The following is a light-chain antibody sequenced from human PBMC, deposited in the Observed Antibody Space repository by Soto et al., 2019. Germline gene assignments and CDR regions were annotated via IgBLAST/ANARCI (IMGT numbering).Light chain of an antibody. CDR1: QSVSSSY. J-gene: IGKJ1*01. CDR3: QQYGSSPGT. CDR2: GAS. V-gene: IGKV3-20*01. Sequence: EIVLTQSPGTLSLSPGERATLSCRASQSVSSSYLAWYQQKPGQAPRLLIYGASTRATGIPDRFSGSGSGTDFTLTISRVEPEDFAVFFCQQYGSSPGTFGQGTKVPIK.